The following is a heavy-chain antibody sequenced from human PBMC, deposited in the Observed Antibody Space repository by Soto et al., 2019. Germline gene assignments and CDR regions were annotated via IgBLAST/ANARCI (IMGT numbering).Heavy chain of an antibody. V-gene: IGHV4-61*01. J-gene: IGHJ4*02. CDR2: IYDTENT. Sequence: SETLSLTCTVSGGSVRSGSYFWSWIRQPPGRKLEWIGYIYDTENTNYNPSLKSRVTISADTSKRQFSLKLTSVTAADTAVYYCARGRGSSSFLDYWGQGTLVTVSS. D-gene: IGHD6-13*01. CDR3: ARGRGSSSFLDY. CDR1: GGSVRSGSYF.